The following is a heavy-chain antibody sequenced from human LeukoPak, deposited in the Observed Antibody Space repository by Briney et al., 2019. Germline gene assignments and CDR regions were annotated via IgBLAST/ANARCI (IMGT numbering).Heavy chain of an antibody. J-gene: IGHJ4*02. V-gene: IGHV3-7*01. CDR2: IDQDGSEE. CDR1: GCSFSNYW. CDR3: VRDGGVSGYDLLDY. Sequence: GGSLRLSCAASGCSFSNYWMTWVRQAPGKGLEWVAHIDQDGSEEHYMDSAKARFTISRDNAKNSLSLQMNSLRAEETAVYYCVRDGGVSGYDLLDYWGQGTLVTVSS. D-gene: IGHD5-12*01.